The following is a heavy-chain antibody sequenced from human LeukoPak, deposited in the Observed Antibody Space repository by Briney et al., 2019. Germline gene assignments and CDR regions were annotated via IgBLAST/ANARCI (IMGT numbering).Heavy chain of an antibody. CDR2: ISSLSGTI. J-gene: IGHJ4*02. V-gene: IGHV3-48*01. CDR3: VRDQGGAVSY. D-gene: IGHD3-16*01. CDR1: GFTFSSYS. Sequence: GGSLRLSCAASGFTFSSYSMNWVRQAPGKGLEWISYISSLSGTINYADSVKGRFIISRDNAKNSMFLQMNSLRAEDTAVYYCVRDQGGAVSYWGQGTLVTVSS.